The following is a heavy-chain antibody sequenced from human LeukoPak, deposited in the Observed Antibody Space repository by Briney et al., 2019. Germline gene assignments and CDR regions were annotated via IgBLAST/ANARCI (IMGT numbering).Heavy chain of an antibody. D-gene: IGHD6-19*01. CDR3: AADPYIRSSGWFGYFDY. Sequence: GGSLRLSCAASGFTFATYTMNWVRQAPGKGLEWVSYITSSSSTIQYADSVKGRFTISRDNAKNSLYLQMNSLRAEDTAVYYCAADPYIRSSGWFGYFDYWGQGTLVTVSS. J-gene: IGHJ4*02. CDR1: GFTFATYT. CDR2: ITSSSSTI. V-gene: IGHV3-48*01.